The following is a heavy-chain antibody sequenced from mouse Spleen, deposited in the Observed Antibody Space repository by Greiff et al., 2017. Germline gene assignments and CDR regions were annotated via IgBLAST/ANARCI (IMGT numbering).Heavy chain of an antibody. J-gene: IGHJ3*01. V-gene: IGHV1-15*01. CDR2: IDPETGGT. CDR3: TRSGYDAWFAY. Sequence: VQLQQSGAELVRPGASVTLSCKASGYTFTDYEMHWVKQTPVHGLEWIGAIDPETGGTAYNQKFKGKAILTADKSSSTAYMELRSLTSEDSAVYYCTRSGYDAWFAYWGQGTLVTVSA. CDR1: GYTFTDYE. D-gene: IGHD2-14*01.